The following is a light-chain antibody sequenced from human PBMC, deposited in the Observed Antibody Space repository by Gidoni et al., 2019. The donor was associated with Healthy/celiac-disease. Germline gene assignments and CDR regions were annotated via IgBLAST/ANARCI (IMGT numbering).Light chain of an antibody. CDR2: DDS. CDR1: NIGSKS. CDR3: QVWDSSSDRV. Sequence: SYVLTQPPSVSVAPGQTARITCGGNNIGSKSVHWYQQKPGQAPVLVVYDDSARPSGIPERFSGSNSGNTATLTISRVEAGDEADYYCQVWDSSSDRVFGGGTKLTVL. J-gene: IGLJ3*02. V-gene: IGLV3-21*02.